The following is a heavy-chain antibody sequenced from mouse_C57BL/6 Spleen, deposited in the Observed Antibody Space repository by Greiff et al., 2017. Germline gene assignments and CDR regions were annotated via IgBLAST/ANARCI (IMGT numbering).Heavy chain of an antibody. Sequence: EVQLKESGGGLVKPGGSLKLSCAASGFTFSDYGMHWVRQAPEKGLEWVAYISSGSSTIYYADTVKGRFTISRDNAKNTLFLQMTSLRSEDTAMYYCARFITTVVATGDYWGQGTSVTVSS. CDR2: ISSGSSTI. CDR3: ARFITTVVATGDY. CDR1: GFTFSDYG. D-gene: IGHD1-1*01. J-gene: IGHJ4*01. V-gene: IGHV5-17*01.